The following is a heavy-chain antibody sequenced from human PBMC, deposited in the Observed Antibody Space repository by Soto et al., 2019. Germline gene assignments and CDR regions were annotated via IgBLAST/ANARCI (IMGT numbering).Heavy chain of an antibody. J-gene: IGHJ6*02. V-gene: IGHV4-59*01. CDR1: GGSISSYY. CDR3: ARGSSSSWYDYGMDV. D-gene: IGHD6-13*01. Sequence: PSETLSLTCTVFGGSISSYYWSWIRQPPGKGLEWIGCIYYSGSTNYNPSLKSRVTISVDTSKNQFSLKLSSVTAADTAVYYCARGSSSSWYDYGMDVWGQGNTVTVSS. CDR2: IYYSGST.